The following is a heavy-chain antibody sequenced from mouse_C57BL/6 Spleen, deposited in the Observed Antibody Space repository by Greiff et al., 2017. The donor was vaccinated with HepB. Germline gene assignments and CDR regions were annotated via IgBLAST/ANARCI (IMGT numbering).Heavy chain of an antibody. J-gene: IGHJ3*01. CDR3: ARYKGYDSSYDRFAY. CDR1: GFTFTDYY. D-gene: IGHD1-1*01. Sequence: EVQGVESGGGLVQPGGSLSLSCAASGFTFTDYYMSWVRQPPGKALEWLGFIRNKANGYTTEYSASVKGRFTISRDHSQSILYLQMNALRAAESATYYCARYKGYDSSYDRFAYWGQGTLVTVSA. CDR2: IRNKANGYTT. V-gene: IGHV7-3*01.